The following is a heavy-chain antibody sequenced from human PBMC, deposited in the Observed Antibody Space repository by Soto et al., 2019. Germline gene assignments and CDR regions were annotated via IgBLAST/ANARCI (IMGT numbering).Heavy chain of an antibody. CDR1: GYTFVDYA. CDR2: MNPKTGNI. CDR3: TREAVVAENWFDP. J-gene: IGHJ5*02. V-gene: IGHV1-3*01. Sequence: ASVKVSCKASGYTFVDYALHWVRQAPGQGLEWVGWMNPKTGNIKSSHKFEDRVSITRDTATGTAYMELSGLRSEDTAVYFCTREAVVAENWFDPWGQGTMVTVYS. D-gene: IGHD3-22*01.